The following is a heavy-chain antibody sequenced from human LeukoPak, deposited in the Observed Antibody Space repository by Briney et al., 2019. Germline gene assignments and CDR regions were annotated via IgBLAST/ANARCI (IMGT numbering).Heavy chain of an antibody. J-gene: IGHJ5*02. D-gene: IGHD3-3*01. CDR1: GFTFSSYG. Sequence: GGSLRLSCAVSGFTFSSYGMHWVRQAPGKGLEWVAVIWYDGSNKYYADSVKGRFTISRDNSKNTLYLQMNSLRAEDTAVYYCANSPRILWFDPWGQGTLVTVSS. V-gene: IGHV3-33*06. CDR3: ANSPRILWFDP. CDR2: IWYDGSNK.